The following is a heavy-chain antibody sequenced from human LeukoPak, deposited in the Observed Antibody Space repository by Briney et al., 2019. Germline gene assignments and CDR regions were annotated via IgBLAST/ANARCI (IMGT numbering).Heavy chain of an antibody. CDR1: GGSFRGYY. CDR2: INHSGST. Sequence: PSETLSLTCAVYGGSFRGYYWSWIRQPPGKGLEWIGEINHSGSTNYNPSLKSRVTISVDTSKNQFSLKLSSVTAADTAVYYCARGGPISVAGYYFDYWGQGTLVTVSS. J-gene: IGHJ4*02. D-gene: IGHD6-19*01. CDR3: ARGGPISVAGYYFDY. V-gene: IGHV4-34*01.